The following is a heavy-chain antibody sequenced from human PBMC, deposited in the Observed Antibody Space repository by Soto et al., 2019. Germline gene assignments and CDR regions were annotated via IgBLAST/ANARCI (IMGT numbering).Heavy chain of an antibody. Sequence: PVGSLRLSCAASGFTFSSYAMSWVRQAPGKGLEWVSAISGSGGSTYYADSVKGRFTISRDNSKNTLYLQMNSLRAEDTAVYYCAAMSREYYYYGMDVWGQGTTVTVSS. D-gene: IGHD1-26*01. CDR3: AAMSREYYYYGMDV. V-gene: IGHV3-23*01. CDR1: GFTFSSYA. CDR2: ISGSGGST. J-gene: IGHJ6*02.